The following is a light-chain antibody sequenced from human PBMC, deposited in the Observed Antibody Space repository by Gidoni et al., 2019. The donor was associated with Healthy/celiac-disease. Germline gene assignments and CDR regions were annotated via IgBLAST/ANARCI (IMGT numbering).Light chain of an antibody. CDR2: AAS. J-gene: IGKJ4*01. Sequence: DIQMTQSPSSLSASVGDRVTITCRASQSISSYLNWYQQKPGNAPKLLIYAASSLQSGVPSRFSGSGSGTDFSLTISSLQPEDFATYYCQQSYSTLRLTFXGXTKVEIK. CDR1: QSISSY. V-gene: IGKV1-39*01. CDR3: QQSYSTLRLT.